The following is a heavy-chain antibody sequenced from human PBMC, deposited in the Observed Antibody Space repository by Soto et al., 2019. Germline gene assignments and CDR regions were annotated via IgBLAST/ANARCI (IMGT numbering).Heavy chain of an antibody. V-gene: IGHV3-7*03. Sequence: GGSLRLSCAVSGFSFGTYWMSWVRQAPGKGLEWLASIKQDGSERYYLDSVKGRFTISRDNAKDSLSLQMNSLRAEDTAFYYCARDDCPIRIFGEALSGYFDFWGQGTLVTVSS. J-gene: IGHJ4*02. CDR3: ARDDCPIRIFGEALSGYFDF. CDR2: IKQDGSER. D-gene: IGHD3-3*01. CDR1: GFSFGTYW.